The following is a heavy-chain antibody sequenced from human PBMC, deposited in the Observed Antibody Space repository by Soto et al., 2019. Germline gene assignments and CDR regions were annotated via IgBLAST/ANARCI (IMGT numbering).Heavy chain of an antibody. J-gene: IGHJ4*02. Sequence: QVQLVESGGGVVQPGRSLRVSCAASGFTFSNYAMHWVRQAPGKGLEWVAVVSYDGSKQFYADSVEGRFTISRDSSKITLDLHMDNLRDEDTAVYSGATDRVYYSANSGDYNFDYWGQGTLVTVSS. CDR1: GFTFSNYA. V-gene: IGHV3-30-3*01. D-gene: IGHD3-22*01. CDR3: ATDRVYYSANSGDYNFDY. CDR2: VSYDGSKQ.